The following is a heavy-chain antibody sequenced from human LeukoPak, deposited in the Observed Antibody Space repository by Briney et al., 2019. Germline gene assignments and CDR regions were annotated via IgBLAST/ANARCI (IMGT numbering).Heavy chain of an antibody. J-gene: IGHJ1*01. CDR1: GFTFSSYA. CDR3: ANAHYVGNSWYFQH. V-gene: IGHV3-23*01. Sequence: GGSLRLSCAPSGFTFSSYAMSWVRQAPGKGLEWVSAISGSGGSTYYADSVKGRFTISRDNSKNTLYLQMNSLRAEDTAVYYCANAHYVGNSWYFQHWGQGTLVTVSS. CDR2: ISGSGGST. D-gene: IGHD4-23*01.